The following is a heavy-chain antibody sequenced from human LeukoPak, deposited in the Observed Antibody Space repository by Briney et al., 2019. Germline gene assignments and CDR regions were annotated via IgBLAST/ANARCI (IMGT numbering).Heavy chain of an antibody. V-gene: IGHV3-7*04. J-gene: IGHJ5*02. D-gene: IGHD3-10*01. CDR3: VRAHHPGGWFDP. Sequence: PGGSLRLSCAASGFTFSSSWMTWVRQAPGKGLEWVASINQDGGEIHYVDSVKGRFTISRDNAKNSLYLQMNNLTAEDTAVHYCVRAHHPGGWFDPWGQGTLVTVSS. CDR1: GFTFSSSW. CDR2: INQDGGEI.